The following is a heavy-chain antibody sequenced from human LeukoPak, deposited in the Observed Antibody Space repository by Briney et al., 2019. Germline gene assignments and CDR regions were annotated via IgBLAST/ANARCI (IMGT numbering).Heavy chain of an antibody. D-gene: IGHD3-10*01. CDR1: GFTFDDYA. Sequence: GRSLRLSCAASGFTFDDYAMHWVRQAPGKGLEWVSGISWNSGSIGYADSVKGRFTISRDNAKNSLYLQMNSLRVEDTALYYCAKDIMVRGNYYYYYMDVWGKGTTVTISS. CDR2: ISWNSGSI. V-gene: IGHV3-9*01. CDR3: AKDIMVRGNYYYYYMDV. J-gene: IGHJ6*03.